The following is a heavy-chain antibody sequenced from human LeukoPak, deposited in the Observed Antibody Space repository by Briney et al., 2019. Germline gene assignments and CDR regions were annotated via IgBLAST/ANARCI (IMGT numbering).Heavy chain of an antibody. V-gene: IGHV4-59*08. J-gene: IGHJ4*02. D-gene: IGHD6-6*01. CDR1: GGSISSYY. CDR3: ARHLSRKITAVGY. CDR2: IYYSGST. Sequence: PSETLSLTCTVSGGSISSYYWSWIRQPPGKGLEWIGYIYYSGSTNYNPSLKSRVTISVDTSKNQFPLKLSSVTAADTAVYYCARHLSRKITAVGYWGQGTLVTVSS.